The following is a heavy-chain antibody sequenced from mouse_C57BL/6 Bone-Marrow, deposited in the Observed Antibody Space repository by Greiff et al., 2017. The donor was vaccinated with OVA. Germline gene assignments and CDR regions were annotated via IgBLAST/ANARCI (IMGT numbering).Heavy chain of an antibody. CDR3: ARREASSITTVDWYFEV. D-gene: IGHD1-1*01. CDR1: GFTFSSYG. V-gene: IGHV5-6*02. CDR2: ISSGGSYT. Sequence: EVKLQESGGDLVKPGGSLKLSCAASGFTFSSYGMSWVRQTPDKRLEWVATISSGGSYTYYPDSVTGRFTISRDNAKNTLYLQMSSLKSEDTAMYYCARREASSITTVDWYFEVWGTGTTVTVSS. J-gene: IGHJ1*03.